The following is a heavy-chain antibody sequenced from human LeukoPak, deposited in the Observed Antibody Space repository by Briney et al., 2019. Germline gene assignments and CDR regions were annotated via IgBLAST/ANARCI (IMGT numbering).Heavy chain of an antibody. V-gene: IGHV3-23*01. CDR2: ISGSGGST. Sequence: PGGSLRLSCAASGFTFSSYAMSWVRQAPGKGLEWVSAISGSGGSTYYADSVKGPFTISRDNSKNTPYLQMNSLRAEDTAVYYCAKDPSIVLRYFDWLPTTFDYWGQGTLVTVSS. CDR3: AKDPSIVLRYFDWLPTTFDY. D-gene: IGHD3-9*01. CDR1: GFTFSSYA. J-gene: IGHJ4*02.